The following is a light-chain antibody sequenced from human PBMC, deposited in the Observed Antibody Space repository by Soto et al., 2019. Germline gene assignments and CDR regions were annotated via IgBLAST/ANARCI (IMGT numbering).Light chain of an antibody. J-gene: IGLJ2*01. Sequence: QLVLTQPPSVSGAPGQRVTISCTGSSSNIGAGYDVHWYQQLPGTAPKVLIYDNNNRPSGVPDRFSGSKSGTSASLAITGLQAEDEAAYYCHSYDVSLSGPVFGGGTKVTVL. CDR1: SSNIGAGYD. V-gene: IGLV1-40*01. CDR3: HSYDVSLSGPV. CDR2: DNN.